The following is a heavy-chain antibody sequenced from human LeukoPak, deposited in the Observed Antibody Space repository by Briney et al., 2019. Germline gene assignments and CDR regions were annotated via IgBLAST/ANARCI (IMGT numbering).Heavy chain of an antibody. CDR1: GGSFSGYY. Sequence: SETLSPTFAVYGGSFSGYYWSWIRQPPGKGLEWIGEINHSGSTNYNPTLKSRVTISVDTSKNQFSLKLSSVTAADTAVYYCARGVLLWFGVPMGFDPWGQGTLVTVSS. CDR3: ARGVLLWFGVPMGFDP. J-gene: IGHJ5*02. D-gene: IGHD3-10*01. CDR2: INHSGST. V-gene: IGHV4-34*01.